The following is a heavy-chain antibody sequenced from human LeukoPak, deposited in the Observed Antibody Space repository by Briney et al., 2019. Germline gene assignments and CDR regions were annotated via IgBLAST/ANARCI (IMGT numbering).Heavy chain of an antibody. Sequence: GGSLRLSCAASGFTFSSYAMPWVREAPGKGLEWVSTITSSGGNTYYADAVKGRFTISRDNSKNTLYLQMNSLRAEDTAIYYCANPLVRSSWLLDYWGRGTLVSVSA. V-gene: IGHV3-23*01. J-gene: IGHJ4*02. D-gene: IGHD6-13*01. CDR1: GFTFSSYA. CDR3: ANPLVRSSWLLDY. CDR2: ITSSGGNT.